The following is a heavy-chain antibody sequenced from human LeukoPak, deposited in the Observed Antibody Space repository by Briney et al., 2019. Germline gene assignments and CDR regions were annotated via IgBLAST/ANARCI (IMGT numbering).Heavy chain of an antibody. V-gene: IGHV3-7*05. CDR2: IKQDGSEK. CDR3: ASGGSCFGY. CDR1: GFTLSSYW. J-gene: IGHJ4*02. Sequence: GGSLSLSCEGSGFTLSSYWMSWVRQAPGKGLEWVANIKQDGSEKYYVDSVKGRFTISRDNAKNSLFLQMNSLRADDTAVYYCASGGSCFGYWGQGTLVTVSS.